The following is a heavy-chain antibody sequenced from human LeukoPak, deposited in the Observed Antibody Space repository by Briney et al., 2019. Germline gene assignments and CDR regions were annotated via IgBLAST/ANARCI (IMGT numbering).Heavy chain of an antibody. D-gene: IGHD6-19*01. J-gene: IGHJ4*02. CDR3: ARDKRSSGWAAGY. CDR1: GYTFTGYY. CDR2: INPNSGGT. V-gene: IGHV1-2*02. Sequence: ASVKVSRKASGYTFTGYYMHWVRQAPGQGLEWMGWINPNSGGTNYAQKFQGRVTMTRDTSISTAYMELSRLRSDDTAVYYCARDKRSSGWAAGYWGQGTLVTVSS.